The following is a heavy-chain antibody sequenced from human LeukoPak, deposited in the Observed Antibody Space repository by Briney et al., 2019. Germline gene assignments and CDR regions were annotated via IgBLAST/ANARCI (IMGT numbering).Heavy chain of an antibody. CDR1: GFTVSSKY. D-gene: IGHD2-8*01. Sequence: PGGSLRLACAPSGFTVSSKYMRWVRQAPGKGLEWVSVIFSGGTTKYADSVKGRFTISRDNSRNILFLQMNSLKAEDTAIYYCAGEVYRPWWGQGILVTVSS. CDR2: IFSGGTT. CDR3: AGEVYRPW. V-gene: IGHV3-66*01. J-gene: IGHJ4*02.